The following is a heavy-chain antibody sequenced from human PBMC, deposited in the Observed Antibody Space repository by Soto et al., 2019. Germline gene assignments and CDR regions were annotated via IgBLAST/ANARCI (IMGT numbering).Heavy chain of an antibody. V-gene: IGHV1-3*01. Sequence: GASVKVSFKASGYTFSNYVLHWVRQAPGQSLEWMGWIHAGDGNTKYSQSFQGRIIITTDTSADKVYMELSSLTSEDTAVYYCAKDLVWIAALDFWGQGTLVTVSS. CDR3: AKDLVWIAALDF. CDR1: GYTFSNYV. J-gene: IGHJ4*02. D-gene: IGHD2-21*01. CDR2: IHAGDGNT.